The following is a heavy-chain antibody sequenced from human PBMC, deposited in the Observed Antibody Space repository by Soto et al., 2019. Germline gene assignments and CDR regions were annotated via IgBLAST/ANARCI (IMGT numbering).Heavy chain of an antibody. CDR1: GDSMDRYY. CDR2: IHSTGST. J-gene: IGHJ4*02. CDR3: ARYRLWFGESTLDS. V-gene: IGHV4-59*08. Sequence: SETLSLTCTVSGDSMDRYYWTWLRQSPGKGLEWIGYIHSTGSTNYNPSLMSRVTMSVDTSKIQFSLNLSSMAAADTAVYYCARYRLWFGESTLDSWGQGAQVTVSP. D-gene: IGHD3-10*01.